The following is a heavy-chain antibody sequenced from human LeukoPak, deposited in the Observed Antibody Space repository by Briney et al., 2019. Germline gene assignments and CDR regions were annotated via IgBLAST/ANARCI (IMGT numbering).Heavy chain of an antibody. CDR3: ARVDGDYLPDRLWFDP. Sequence: SETLSLTCTVSGYSISSGYYWGWIRQPPGKGLEWIGYIYYSGSTYYNPSLKSRVTISVDTSKNQFSLKLSSVTAADTAVYYCARVDGDYLPDRLWFDPWGQGTLVTVSS. D-gene: IGHD4-17*01. V-gene: IGHV4-38-2*02. CDR1: GYSISSGYY. CDR2: IYYSGST. J-gene: IGHJ5*02.